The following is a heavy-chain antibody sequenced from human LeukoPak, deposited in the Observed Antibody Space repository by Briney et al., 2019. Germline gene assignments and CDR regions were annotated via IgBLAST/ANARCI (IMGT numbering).Heavy chain of an antibody. J-gene: IGHJ6*03. CDR2: KFYRRHT. CDR3: ARPNRGYSYGYRYYYYIDV. Sequence: WDTLSLTCTLSGGPLNGSNVYCGWIRQPRGKGLEWIGSKFYRRHTYYTPSLNSRIPISLDTSKNQFSLHLTSVTAADTAVYYCARPNRGYSYGYRYYYYIDVWGKGTTGTVSS. CDR1: GGPLNGSNVY. D-gene: IGHD5-18*01. V-gene: IGHV4-39*07.